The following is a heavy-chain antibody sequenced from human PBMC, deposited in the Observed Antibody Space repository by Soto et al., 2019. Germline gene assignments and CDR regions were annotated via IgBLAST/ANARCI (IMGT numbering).Heavy chain of an antibody. D-gene: IGHD6-19*01. CDR2: IYSGGST. Sequence: EVQLVETGGGLIQPGGSLRLSCAASGFTVSSNYMSWVRQAPGKGLEWVSVIYSGGSTYYADPVKGRFTISRENSKHTMYLQINSLRGEDTAVYYCARDGWDIDPNTDVDYYYGMDIWCQGTTVTVSS. CDR3: ARDGWDIDPNTDVDYYYGMDI. CDR1: GFTVSSNY. J-gene: IGHJ6*02. V-gene: IGHV3-53*02.